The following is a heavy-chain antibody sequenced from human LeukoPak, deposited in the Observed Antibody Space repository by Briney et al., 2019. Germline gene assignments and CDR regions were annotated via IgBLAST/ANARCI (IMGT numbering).Heavy chain of an antibody. CDR3: AKEGQIYGSGSYPDAFDI. CDR2: ISYDGSNK. J-gene: IGHJ3*02. V-gene: IGHV3-30*18. Sequence: SGGSLRLSCAASGFTFSSYGMHWVRQAPGKGLEWVAVISYDGSNKYYADSVKGRFTIPRDNSKNTLYLQMNSLRAEDTAVYYCAKEGQIYGSGSYPDAFDIWGQGTMVTVSS. CDR1: GFTFSSYG. D-gene: IGHD3-10*01.